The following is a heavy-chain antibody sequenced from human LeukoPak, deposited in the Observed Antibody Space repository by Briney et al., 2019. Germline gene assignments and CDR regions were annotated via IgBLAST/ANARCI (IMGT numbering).Heavy chain of an antibody. Sequence: GGSLRLSCAASGFTFSSYAMHWVRQAPGKGLEWVSAISGSGGSTYYADSVKGRFTISRDNSKNTLYLQMNSLRAEDTAVYYCAKETYYDFWSGPIDYWGQGTLVTVSS. V-gene: IGHV3-23*01. CDR2: ISGSGGST. D-gene: IGHD3-3*01. CDR1: GFTFSSYA. CDR3: AKETYYDFWSGPIDY. J-gene: IGHJ4*02.